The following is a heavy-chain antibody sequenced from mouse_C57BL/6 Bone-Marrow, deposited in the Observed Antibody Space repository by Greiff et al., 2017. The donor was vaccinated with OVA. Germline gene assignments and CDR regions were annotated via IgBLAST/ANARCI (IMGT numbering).Heavy chain of an antibody. J-gene: IGHJ4*01. CDR1: GYTFTDYE. D-gene: IGHD2-4*01. CDR2: IDPETGGT. Sequence: VQLQQSGAELVRPGASVTLSCKASGYTFTDYEMHWVKQTPVHGLEWIGAIDPETGGTAYNQKFKGKAILTADKSSSTAYMELRSLTSEDSAVYYCTGDYDGYAMDYWGQGTSDTVSS. CDR3: TGDYDGYAMDY. V-gene: IGHV1-15*01.